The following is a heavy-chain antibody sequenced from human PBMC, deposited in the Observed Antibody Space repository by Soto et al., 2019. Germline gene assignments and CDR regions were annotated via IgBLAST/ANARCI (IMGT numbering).Heavy chain of an antibody. CDR2: MNPDTGNT. J-gene: IGHJ4*01. CDR1: GYAFRDYD. D-gene: IGHD6-13*01. CDR3: ARGFSSDSAH. V-gene: IGHV1-8*02. Sequence: QLVQSGADVKKPGASVRVSCQTSGYAFRDYDINWVRQAAGQGLEWMGWMNPDTGNTAYAQKFEGRLTLTRDTSTSTAYMDLRSLTSEDTAVYYCARGFSSDSAHWAHGTLVIVSS.